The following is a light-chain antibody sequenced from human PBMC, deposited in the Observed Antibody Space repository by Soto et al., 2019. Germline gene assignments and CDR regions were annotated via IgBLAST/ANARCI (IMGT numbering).Light chain of an antibody. V-gene: IGKV3-15*01. CDR2: RTS. J-gene: IGKJ4*01. Sequence: IVMTQSPAILSVSPGEGATLSCRASQSISSNLAWYQQKPGQAPRLLMFRTSSRATGFPARFSGSGSGTEFNLTISSLQSEDFGVYYCQQYNNWPRATFGGGTKVDIK. CDR3: QQYNNWPRAT. CDR1: QSISSN.